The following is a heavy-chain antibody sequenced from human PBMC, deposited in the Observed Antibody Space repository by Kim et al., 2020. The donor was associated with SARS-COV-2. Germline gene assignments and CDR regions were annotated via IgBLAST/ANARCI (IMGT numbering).Heavy chain of an antibody. J-gene: IGHJ5*02. Sequence: SETLSLTCTVSGGSISSSSYYWGWIRQPPGKGLEWIGSIYYSGSTYYNPSLKSRVTISVDTSKNQFSLKLSSVTAADTAVYYCARPEGLSRFDPWGQGTLVTVSS. V-gene: IGHV4-39*01. CDR3: ARPEGLSRFDP. CDR1: GGSISSSSYY. CDR2: IYYSGST.